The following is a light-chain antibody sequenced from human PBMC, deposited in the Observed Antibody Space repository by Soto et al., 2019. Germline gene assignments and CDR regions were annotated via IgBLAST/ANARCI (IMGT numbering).Light chain of an antibody. CDR2: EVT. CDR1: SSDIGGYDH. Sequence: QSALTQPPSASGSPGQSVTISCTGTSSDIGGYDHVSWYRQDPGKAPKVMIYEVTKRPSGVPDRFSGSKAGNTASLTVFGLQAEDEANYYCAVWDDSLNGWVFGGGTKLTVL. J-gene: IGLJ3*02. V-gene: IGLV2-8*01. CDR3: AVWDDSLNGWV.